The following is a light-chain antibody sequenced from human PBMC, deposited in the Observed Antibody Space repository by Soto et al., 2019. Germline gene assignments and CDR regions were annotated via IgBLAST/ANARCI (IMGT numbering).Light chain of an antibody. J-gene: IGKJ5*01. CDR3: QQYDNLPA. CDR1: ESISRW. CDR2: DAS. Sequence: DIQMTQSPSPLFASVGDRVPITCRASESISRWLAWYQQKPGKDPKLLIYDASNLETGVPSRFSGSGSGTDFTLTISSLQPEDIATYYSQQYDNLPAVGQGTRLEIK. V-gene: IGKV1-33*01.